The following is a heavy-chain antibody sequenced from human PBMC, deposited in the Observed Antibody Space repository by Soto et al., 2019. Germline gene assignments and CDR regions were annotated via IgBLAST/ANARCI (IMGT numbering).Heavy chain of an antibody. CDR2: IHYSGST. J-gene: IGHJ5*02. V-gene: IGHV4-59*12. D-gene: IGHD3-3*01. Sequence: SETLSLTCTVSGDSISSYYWSWIRQPPGKGLEWIGYIHYSGSTNYNPSLKSRVTISVDTSKNQFSLRLSSVTAADTAVYYCARDLSVLRFLEWSLSPCGQGTLVPVSA. CDR1: GDSISSYY. CDR3: ARDLSVLRFLEWSLSP.